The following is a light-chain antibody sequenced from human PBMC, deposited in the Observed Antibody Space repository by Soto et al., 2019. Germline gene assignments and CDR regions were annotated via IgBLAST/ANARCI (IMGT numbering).Light chain of an antibody. CDR3: LSGHSLP. Sequence: DIQMTQSRSSVSASVGDRVTITCRASQGLSSYLAWYQQKPGKAPKLLIYAASNLQSGVPTKFSGSGSGTAFTLTISSLQPEDFATYVCLSGHSLPFGGGTKVEIK. CDR1: QGLSSY. J-gene: IGKJ4*01. CDR2: AAS. V-gene: IGKV1-12*02.